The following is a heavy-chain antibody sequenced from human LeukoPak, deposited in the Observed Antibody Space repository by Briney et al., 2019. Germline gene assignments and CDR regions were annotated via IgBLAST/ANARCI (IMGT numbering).Heavy chain of an antibody. CDR3: ARDISVNYYDSSGYLDY. CDR2: ISGSGGST. D-gene: IGHD3-22*01. V-gene: IGHV3-23*01. CDR1: GFTFSSYA. Sequence: GGSLRLSCAASGFTFSSYAMSWVRQAPGKGLEWVSAISGSGGSTYYADSVKGRFTISRDNSKNTLYLQMNSLRAEDTAVYYCARDISVNYYDSSGYLDYWGQGTLVTVSS. J-gene: IGHJ4*02.